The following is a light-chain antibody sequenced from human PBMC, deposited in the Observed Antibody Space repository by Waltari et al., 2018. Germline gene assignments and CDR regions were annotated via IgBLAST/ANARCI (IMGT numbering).Light chain of an antibody. CDR2: VTS. CDR3: QQYDGEVVT. CDR1: QSVTSIS. V-gene: IGKV3-20*01. Sequence: EIVLTQYPGTLSLSPGERATLSCRASQSVTSISLTWYQKKVCQAPRLLSYVTSSRATGIPDRFIGSGSGTEFTLTISRLEPEDFAFYYCQQYDGEVVTFGGGTKVEI. J-gene: IGKJ4*01.